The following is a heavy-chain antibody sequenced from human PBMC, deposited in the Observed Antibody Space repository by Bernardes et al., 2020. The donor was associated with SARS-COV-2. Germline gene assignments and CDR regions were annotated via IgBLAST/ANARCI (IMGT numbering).Heavy chain of an antibody. D-gene: IGHD6-6*01. CDR3: ARGESSSSLDWFDP. Sequence: ASVKVSCKASGYTFTNYGINWVRQAPGQGLEWMGWINTYNGNTKYAQKVQGRVTMTTDTSTSTAYMELRNLRSDETAVYYCARGESSSSLDWFDPWGQGTLVTVSS. J-gene: IGHJ5*02. CDR1: GYTFTNYG. CDR2: INTYNGNT. V-gene: IGHV1-18*04.